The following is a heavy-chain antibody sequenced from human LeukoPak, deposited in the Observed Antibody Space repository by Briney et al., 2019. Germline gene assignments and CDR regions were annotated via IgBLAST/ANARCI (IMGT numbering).Heavy chain of an antibody. D-gene: IGHD6-6*01. CDR3: ATLEYSSSCFDY. J-gene: IGHJ4*02. CDR2: IYYSGST. CDR1: GGSISSSSYY. V-gene: IGHV4-39*01. Sequence: SETLSPTCTVSGGSISSSSYYWGWIRQPPGKGLEWIGSIYYSGSTYYNPSLKSRVTISVDTSKNQFSLKLSSVTAADTAVYYCATLEYSSSCFDYWGRGTLVTVSS.